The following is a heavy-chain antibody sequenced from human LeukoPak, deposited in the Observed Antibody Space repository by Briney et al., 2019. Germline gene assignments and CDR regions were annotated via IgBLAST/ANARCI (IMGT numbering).Heavy chain of an antibody. V-gene: IGHV4-34*01. CDR2: INHSGST. Sequence: SETLSLTCAVYGGSFSGYYWSWIRQPPGKGLEWIGEINHSGSTNYNPSLKSRVTISVDTSKNQFSLKLSSVTAADTAVYYCARDRITIFGVAIMGFDYWGQGTLVTVSS. J-gene: IGHJ4*02. CDR3: ARDRITIFGVAIMGFDY. D-gene: IGHD3-3*01. CDR1: GGSFSGYY.